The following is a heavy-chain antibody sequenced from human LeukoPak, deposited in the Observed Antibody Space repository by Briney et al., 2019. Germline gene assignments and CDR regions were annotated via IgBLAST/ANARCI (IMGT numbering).Heavy chain of an antibody. CDR3: AKDNWAAHSSGWGTEYFQH. CDR1: GFTVSNNY. V-gene: IGHV3-53*01. J-gene: IGHJ1*01. CDR2: IYSGGST. Sequence: PGGSLRLSCAASGFTVSNNYMNWVRQAPGKGLEWVSLIYSGGSTHYADSVKGRFTISRDNSKNTLYLQMNSLRAEDTAVYYCAKDNWAAHSSGWGTEYFQHWGQGTLVTVSS. D-gene: IGHD6-19*01.